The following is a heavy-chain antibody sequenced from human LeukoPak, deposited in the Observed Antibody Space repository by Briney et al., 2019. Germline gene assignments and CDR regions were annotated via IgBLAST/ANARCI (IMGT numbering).Heavy chain of an antibody. D-gene: IGHD4-17*01. J-gene: IGHJ3*02. Sequence: PGGSLRLSCAASGFTFSSYWMSWVRQAPGKGLEWVANIKQDGSEKYYVNSVKGQFTISRDNAKNSLYLQMNSLRAEDTAVYYCARVTTVTILAFDIWGQGTMVTVSS. CDR2: IKQDGSEK. CDR3: ARVTTVTILAFDI. V-gene: IGHV3-7*01. CDR1: GFTFSSYW.